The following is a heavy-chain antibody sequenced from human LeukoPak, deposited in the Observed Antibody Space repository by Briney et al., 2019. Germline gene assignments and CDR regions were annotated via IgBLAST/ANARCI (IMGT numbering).Heavy chain of an antibody. CDR1: GYTFTAYY. CDR3: AKMNGSGWYYFDY. Sequence: ASVKVSCKASGYTFTAYYIHWVRQAPGQGLEWMGRINPNSGGTTYAQKFQGRVTMTRDTSINTAYMELSRLRSDDTAVYYCAKMNGSGWYYFDYWGQGTLVTVSS. J-gene: IGHJ4*02. V-gene: IGHV1-2*06. CDR2: INPNSGGT. D-gene: IGHD6-19*01.